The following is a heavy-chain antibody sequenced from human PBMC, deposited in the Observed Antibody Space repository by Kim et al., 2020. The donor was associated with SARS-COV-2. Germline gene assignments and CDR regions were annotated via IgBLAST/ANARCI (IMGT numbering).Heavy chain of an antibody. J-gene: IGHJ2*01. CDR2: ISYDGSNK. CDR1: GFTFSSYA. Sequence: GGSLRLSCAASGFTFSSYAMHWVRQAPGKGLEWVAVISYDGSNKYYADSVKGRFTISRDNSKNTLYLQMNSLRAEVTAVYYCARDLRGVGIRWYFDLWG. CDR3: ARDLRGVGIRWYFDL. V-gene: IGHV3-30*04. D-gene: IGHD3-10*01.